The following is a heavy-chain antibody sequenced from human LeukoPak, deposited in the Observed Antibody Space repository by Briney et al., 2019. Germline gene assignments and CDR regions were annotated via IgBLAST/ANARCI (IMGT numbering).Heavy chain of an antibody. CDR1: GYTLTELS. J-gene: IGHJ4*02. D-gene: IGHD3-9*01. CDR2: FDPEDGET. CDR3: ATGPILRYFDWLQVPRGDFDY. Sequence: ASVKVSCKVSGYTLTELSMHWVRQAPGKGLEWMGGFDPEDGETIYAQKFQGRVTMTEDTSTDTAYMELSSLRSEDTAVYYCATGPILRYFDWLQVPRGDFDYWGQGTLVTVSS. V-gene: IGHV1-24*01.